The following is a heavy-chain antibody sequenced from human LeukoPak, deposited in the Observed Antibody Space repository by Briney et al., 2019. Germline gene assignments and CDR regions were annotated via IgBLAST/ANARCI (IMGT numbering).Heavy chain of an antibody. V-gene: IGHV4-59*12. J-gene: IGHJ6*02. CDR1: GGSISSYY. Sequence: PSETLSLTCTVSGGSISSYYWSWIRQPPGKGLEWIGYIYYSGSTNYNPSLKSRVTISVDTSKNQFSLKLSPVTAADTAVYYCARDRVVPAAMRLYYYGMDVWGQGTTVTVSS. CDR2: IYYSGST. D-gene: IGHD2-2*01. CDR3: ARDRVVPAAMRLYYYGMDV.